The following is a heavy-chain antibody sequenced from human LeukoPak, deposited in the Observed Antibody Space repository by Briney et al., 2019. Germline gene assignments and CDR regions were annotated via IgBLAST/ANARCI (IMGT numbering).Heavy chain of an antibody. CDR3: ARDIKITVVVGGYFDY. J-gene: IGHJ4*02. CDR1: GFTFSDYY. CDR2: ISSSGSTI. Sequence: GGSLRLSCAASGFTFSDYYMSWIRQAPGKGLEWVSYISSSGSTIYYADSVKGRFTISRDNAKNSLYLQMNSLRAEDTAVYYCARDIKITVVVGGYFDYWGQGTLVTVSS. V-gene: IGHV3-11*04. D-gene: IGHD2-15*01.